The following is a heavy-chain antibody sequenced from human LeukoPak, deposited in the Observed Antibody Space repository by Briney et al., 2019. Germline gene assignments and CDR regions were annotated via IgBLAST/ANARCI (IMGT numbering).Heavy chain of an antibody. Sequence: PSETLSLTCAVYRGSFSGYWSWIRQPPGKGLEWIGEIHHSGSTNYNPSLKSRVTISIDTSKNQFSLNLNSVTAADTAVYYCARAQNSGYSWAAFDIWGQGTMVTVSS. CDR2: IHHSGST. CDR1: RGSFSGY. D-gene: IGHD5-12*01. V-gene: IGHV4-34*01. J-gene: IGHJ3*02. CDR3: ARAQNSGYSWAAFDI.